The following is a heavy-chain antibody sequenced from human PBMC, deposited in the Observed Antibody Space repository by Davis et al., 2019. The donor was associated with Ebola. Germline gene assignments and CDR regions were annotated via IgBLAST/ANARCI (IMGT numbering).Heavy chain of an antibody. CDR2: ISLSGDIT. Sequence: PGGSLRLSCAASGFTIRNYAMSWVRQAPGKGLEWVSTISLSGDITYYADSVQGRFTISRDTSKNTVFLQMSSLRGQDTAIYYCAKTGVVATIDWEYYFDNWGQGTLVTVSS. CDR3: AKTGVVATIDWEYYFDN. D-gene: IGHD5-12*01. CDR1: GFTIRNYA. V-gene: IGHV3-23*01. J-gene: IGHJ4*02.